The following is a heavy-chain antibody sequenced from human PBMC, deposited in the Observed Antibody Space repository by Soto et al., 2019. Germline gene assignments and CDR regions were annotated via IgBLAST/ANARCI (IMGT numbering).Heavy chain of an antibody. D-gene: IGHD3-22*01. CDR3: GRDSKWDDTSVGMDV. V-gene: IGHV1-3*01. CDR2: INAGNGNT. CDR1: GYTFTSYA. J-gene: IGHJ6*02. Sequence: GASVKVSCKASGYTFTSYAMHWVRQAPGQRLEWMGWINAGNGNTKYSQKFQGRVTITRDTSASTAYMELSSLRSEDTSVYYCGRDSKWDDTSVGMDVWGQGTKVTVSS.